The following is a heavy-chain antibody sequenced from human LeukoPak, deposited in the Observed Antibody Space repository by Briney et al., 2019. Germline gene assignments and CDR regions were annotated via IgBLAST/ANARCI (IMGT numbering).Heavy chain of an antibody. CDR2: INPNSGGT. CDR3: ARVYGADDAFDI. Sequence: ASVKVSCKASGYTFTGYYMHWVRQAPGQGLEWMGWINPNSGGTNYAQKFQGRVTMTRDTSISTAYMELSRLRSDDTAVYYCARVYGADDAFDIWGQGTMVTVSS. D-gene: IGHD4-17*01. J-gene: IGHJ3*02. CDR1: GYTFTGYY. V-gene: IGHV1-2*02.